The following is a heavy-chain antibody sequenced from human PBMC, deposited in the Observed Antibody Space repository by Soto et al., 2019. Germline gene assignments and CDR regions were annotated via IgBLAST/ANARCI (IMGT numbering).Heavy chain of an antibody. CDR2: TYYRSKWYY. CDR3: ARGEQYSGRIFDY. D-gene: IGHD1-26*01. J-gene: IGHJ4*01. CDR1: GDSVSSNSAG. Sequence: SQTLSLTCAITGDSVSSNSAGWSWVRQSPSRGLEWLGRTYYRSKWYYEYAVSVRGRITINPDTSKNQYSLQLNSVTPEDTAVYFCARGEQYSGRIFDYXGQGTPVTVS. V-gene: IGHV6-1*01.